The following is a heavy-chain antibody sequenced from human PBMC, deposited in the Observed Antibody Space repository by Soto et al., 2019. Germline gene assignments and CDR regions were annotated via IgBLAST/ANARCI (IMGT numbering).Heavy chain of an antibody. D-gene: IGHD6-6*01. Sequence: GASLKISCKGSGYSFTSYWIGWVRQMPGKGLEWMGIIYPGDSDTRYSPSFQGQVTISADKSISTAYLQWSSLKASDTAMYYCARDGAYSSSSFVYYYGMDVWGQGTTVTVSS. CDR2: IYPGDSDT. CDR1: GYSFTSYW. J-gene: IGHJ6*02. CDR3: ARDGAYSSSSFVYYYGMDV. V-gene: IGHV5-51*01.